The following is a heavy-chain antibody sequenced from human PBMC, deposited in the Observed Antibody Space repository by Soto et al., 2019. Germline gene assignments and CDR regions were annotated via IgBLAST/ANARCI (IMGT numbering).Heavy chain of an antibody. V-gene: IGHV3-74*01. CDR2: INSGASTT. CDR3: ARGPTGWCGYAY. D-gene: IGHD6-19*01. Sequence: EVQLVESGGGLVQPGGSLRLSCAASGFTFSSSWMHWVRQAPGKGLVWVSRINSGASTTNYADSVKGRFTISRDNARNTLYLQMDSLTADDTAVYYCARGPTGWCGYAYLGQGTLVTVSS. J-gene: IGHJ4*02. CDR1: GFTFSSSW.